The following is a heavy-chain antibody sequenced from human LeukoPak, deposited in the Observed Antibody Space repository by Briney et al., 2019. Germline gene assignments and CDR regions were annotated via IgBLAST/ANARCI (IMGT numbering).Heavy chain of an antibody. CDR1: GYSFTNYW. J-gene: IGHJ4*02. CDR3: ARRRDLYSGSYYPFDY. V-gene: IGHV5-51*01. D-gene: IGHD1-26*01. CDR2: IYPGDSDA. Sequence: EASVKVSCKGSGYSFTNYWIGWVRQMPGKGLKWMGIIYPGDSDARYSPSFQGQVTISADKSISTAYLQWSSLKASDTAMYYCARRRDLYSGSYYPFDYWGQGTLVTVSS.